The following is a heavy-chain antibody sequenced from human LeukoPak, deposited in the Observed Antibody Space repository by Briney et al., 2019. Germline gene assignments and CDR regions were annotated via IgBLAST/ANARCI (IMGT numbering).Heavy chain of an antibody. D-gene: IGHD2-15*01. CDR1: GYSFTSYW. Sequence: GESLKISCKGSGYSFTSYWIGWVRQMPGKGLEWMGIIYPGDSDTRYSPSFQGQVTISADKSISTAYLQWSSLKASDTAMYYCARTGYCSGGSCYYFVYWGQGTLVTASS. CDR3: ARTGYCSGGSCYYFVY. CDR2: IYPGDSDT. J-gene: IGHJ4*02. V-gene: IGHV5-51*01.